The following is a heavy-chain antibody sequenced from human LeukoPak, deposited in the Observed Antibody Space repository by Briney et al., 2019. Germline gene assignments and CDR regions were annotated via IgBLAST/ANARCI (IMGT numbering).Heavy chain of an antibody. J-gene: IGHJ4*02. V-gene: IGHV3-23*01. D-gene: IGHD1-26*01. Sequence: PGGSLRLSCAASGFTFTDSAMTWVRQAPGKGLEWVPAINPSGGDTIYTDSVKDRFTISRDNSKNTLYLQLNSLRGEDTAIYYCAKGGSYAPLDYWGQGTLVTVSP. CDR1: GFTFTDSA. CDR2: INPSGGDT. CDR3: AKGGSYAPLDY.